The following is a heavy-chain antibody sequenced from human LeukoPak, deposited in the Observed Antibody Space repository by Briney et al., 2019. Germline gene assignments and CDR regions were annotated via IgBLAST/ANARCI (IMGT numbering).Heavy chain of an antibody. V-gene: IGHV3-30*03. CDR1: GFTFRSYG. CDR2: ISDDGSNK. Sequence: GRSLRLSCAASGFTFRSYGMHCVRQAPGKGLEWVAVISDDGSNKKYADSVKGRFTISRDNSNNTLFLQMNSLRAEDTAVYYCARLSRATPDYWGQGTLVTVSS. J-gene: IGHJ4*02. CDR3: ARLSRATPDY.